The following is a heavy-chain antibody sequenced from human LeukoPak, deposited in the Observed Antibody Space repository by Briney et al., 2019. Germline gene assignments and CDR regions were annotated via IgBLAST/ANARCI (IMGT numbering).Heavy chain of an antibody. Sequence: SETLSLTCTVSGVSISSGDYYWRWLRQPPGKGREWIGYIYYSGSTYYNPSLKSRGTRSVDTSKNQFSLKLSSVTAGVTAGYYCARDSYGDYSDYRGEGTLVSVSS. CDR3: ARDSYGDYSDY. V-gene: IGHV4-30-4*02. CDR2: IYYSGST. J-gene: IGHJ4*02. CDR1: GVSISSGDYY. D-gene: IGHD4-17*01.